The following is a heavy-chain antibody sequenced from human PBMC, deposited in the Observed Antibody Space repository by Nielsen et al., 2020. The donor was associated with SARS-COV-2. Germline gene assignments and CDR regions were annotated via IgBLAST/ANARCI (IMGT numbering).Heavy chain of an antibody. CDR3: ASGTLYSSGYLYFDY. CDR2: ISHSGST. D-gene: IGHD6-19*01. Sequence: GSLRLSCAVFGGSFSDYHWSWIRQPPGKGLEWIAEISHSGSTTYNPSLQRRVTMSVDTSKNQFSLRLSSVTAADSAVYYCASGTLYSSGYLYFDYWGQGTLVTVSS. V-gene: IGHV4-34*01. CDR1: GGSFSDYH. J-gene: IGHJ4*02.